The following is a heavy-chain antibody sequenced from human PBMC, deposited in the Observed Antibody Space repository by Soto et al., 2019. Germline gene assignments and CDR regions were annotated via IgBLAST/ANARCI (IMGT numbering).Heavy chain of an antibody. V-gene: IGHV3-7*01. Sequence: GESLKISCAASGFTFSSYWMSWVRQAPGKGLEWVANIKQDGSEKYYVDSVKGRFTISRDNAKNSLYLQMNSLRAEDTAVYYCARDSRDDYGDYYFDYWGQGTLVTVSS. D-gene: IGHD4-17*01. CDR3: ARDSRDDYGDYYFDY. CDR2: IKQDGSEK. CDR1: GFTFSSYW. J-gene: IGHJ4*02.